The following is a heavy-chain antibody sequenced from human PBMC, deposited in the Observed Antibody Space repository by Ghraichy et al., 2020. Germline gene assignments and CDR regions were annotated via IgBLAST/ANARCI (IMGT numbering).Heavy chain of an antibody. CDR2: IKSKTDVGPT. V-gene: IGHV3-15*01. D-gene: IGHD2-21*02. CDR3: ATHNVSGLVTALYYFDQ. J-gene: IGHJ4*02. CDR1: GFTFSNAW. Sequence: GESLNISCAASGFTFSNAWMSWVRQAPGKGLEWVGRIKSKTDVGPTDYAAPVKGRFTISRDDSKNTLYLHMNSLKTDDTAVYFCATHNVSGLVTALYYFDQWGQGTLVTVSS.